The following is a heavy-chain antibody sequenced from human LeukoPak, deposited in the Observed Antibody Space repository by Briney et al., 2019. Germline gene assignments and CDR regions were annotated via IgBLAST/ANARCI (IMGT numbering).Heavy chain of an antibody. D-gene: IGHD3-3*01. CDR3: ARFVSGYDFWSGYSRYYFDY. J-gene: IGHJ4*02. CDR2: MNPNSGNT. Sequence: ASVKVSCKASGYTFTSYDINWVRQATGQGLEWMGWMNPNSGNTGYAQKFQGRVTMTRNTSLSTAYMELSSLRSEDTAVYYCARFVSGYDFWSGYSRYYFDYWGQGTLVTVSS. CDR1: GYTFTSYD. V-gene: IGHV1-8*01.